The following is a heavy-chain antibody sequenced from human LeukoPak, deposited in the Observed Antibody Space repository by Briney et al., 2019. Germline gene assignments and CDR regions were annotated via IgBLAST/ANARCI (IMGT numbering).Heavy chain of an antibody. CDR1: GFTFSTYA. J-gene: IGHJ3*01. Sequence: GGSLRLSCTASGFTFSTYAMTWVRQAPGKGLDWVSAIGASGADTYYADSAKGRFTVSRDNSKNTLYLQMSSLRADDTAVYFCAKRPRDSSGYYLGAFDGWGQGTTVTAS. D-gene: IGHD3-22*01. V-gene: IGHV3-23*01. CDR2: IGASGADT. CDR3: AKRPRDSSGYYLGAFDG.